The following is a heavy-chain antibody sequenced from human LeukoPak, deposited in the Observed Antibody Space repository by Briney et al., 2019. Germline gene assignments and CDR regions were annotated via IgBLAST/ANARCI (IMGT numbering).Heavy chain of an antibody. CDR1: GGSISSSSYY. V-gene: IGHV4-39*07. J-gene: IGHJ4*02. D-gene: IGHD6-6*01. Sequence: SETLSLTCTVSGGSISSSSYYWGWIRQPPGKGLEWIGSIYYSGSTYYNPSLKSRVTISVDTSKNQFSLKLSSVTAADTAVYYCARSHPAVLFDYWGQGTLVTVSS. CDR2: IYYSGST. CDR3: ARSHPAVLFDY.